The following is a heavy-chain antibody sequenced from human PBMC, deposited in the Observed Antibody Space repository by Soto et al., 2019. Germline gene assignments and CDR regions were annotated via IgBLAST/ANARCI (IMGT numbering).Heavy chain of an antibody. Sequence: SETLSLTCTVSGGSISSGGYYWSWIRQHPGKGLEWIGYIYYSGSTYYNPSLKSRVTISVDTSKNQFSLKLSSVTAADTAVYYCARKLNADYYYYYGMDVWGQGTTVTVSS. CDR2: IYYSGST. J-gene: IGHJ6*02. CDR3: ARKLNADYYYYYGMDV. CDR1: GGSISSGGYY. D-gene: IGHD2-15*01. V-gene: IGHV4-31*03.